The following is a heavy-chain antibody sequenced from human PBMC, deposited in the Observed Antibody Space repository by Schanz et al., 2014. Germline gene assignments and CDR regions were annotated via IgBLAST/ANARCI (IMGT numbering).Heavy chain of an antibody. D-gene: IGHD1-1*01. CDR2: ISGSGGTI. CDR1: GFTFSSYA. Sequence: EVQLVESGGGLVQPGGSLRLSCAASGFTFSSYAVSWVRQAPGKGLEWVSAISGSGGTIYYADSVKGRFTISRDNAKNSLYLEMNSLRAEDTALYYCARDRRNADLDYWGQGTLVTVSS. CDR3: ARDRRNADLDY. J-gene: IGHJ4*02. V-gene: IGHV3-23*04.